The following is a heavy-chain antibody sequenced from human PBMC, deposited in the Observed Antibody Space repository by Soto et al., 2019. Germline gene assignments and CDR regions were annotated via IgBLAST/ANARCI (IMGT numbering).Heavy chain of an antibody. D-gene: IGHD4-17*01. Sequence: ASVKVSCKVSGYTLTELSMHWVRQAPGKGLEWMGGFDPEDGETLYAQKFQGRVTMTEDTSTDTAYMELSSLRSEDTAVYYCATTPSDYGDYKYFQHWGQGTLVTVPQ. J-gene: IGHJ1*01. CDR2: FDPEDGET. V-gene: IGHV1-24*01. CDR3: ATTPSDYGDYKYFQH. CDR1: GYTLTELS.